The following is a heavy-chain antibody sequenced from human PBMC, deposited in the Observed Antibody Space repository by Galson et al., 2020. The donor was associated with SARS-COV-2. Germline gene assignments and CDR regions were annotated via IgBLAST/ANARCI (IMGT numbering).Heavy chain of an antibody. CDR2: ISGSGDST. J-gene: IGHJ3*02. D-gene: IGHD2-21*01. CDR1: GFIFRNYA. V-gene: IGHV3-23*01. CDR3: ARDGEWWTVIGALDI. Sequence: GGSLRLSCTASGFIFRNYAMSWVRQAPGKGLAWVSGISGSGDSTFYADSVKGRFTISRDNSNNTLYMQMNSLRDEDKAVYYCARDGEWWTVIGALDIWGQGTMVTVSS.